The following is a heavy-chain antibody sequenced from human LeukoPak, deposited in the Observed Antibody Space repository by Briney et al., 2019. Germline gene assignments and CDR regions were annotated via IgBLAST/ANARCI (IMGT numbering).Heavy chain of an antibody. CDR1: GFTFDDYA. J-gene: IGHJ4*02. D-gene: IGHD3-3*01. CDR2: ISWNSGSI. CDR3: AKGPGYYDFWSGLPYYFDY. Sequence: PGGSLRLSCAASGFTFDDYAMHWVRQVPGKGLEWVSGISWNSGSIGYADSVKGRFTISRDNAKNSLYLQMNSLRAEDTALYYCAKGPGYYDFWSGLPYYFDYWGQGTLVTVSS. V-gene: IGHV3-9*01.